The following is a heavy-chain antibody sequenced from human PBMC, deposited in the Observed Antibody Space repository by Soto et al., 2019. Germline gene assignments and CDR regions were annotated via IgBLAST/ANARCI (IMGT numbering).Heavy chain of an antibody. Sequence: GGSLRLSCAASGFTFDGYAMHWVRQVPGKGLEWVSRISCDGSSIGYADSVKGRFTISRDNAKNTLYLQMDSLRPEDTAVYYCAKDEYYYYGLRSGYMDVWGKGTTVTVSS. D-gene: IGHD3-10*01. CDR2: ISCDGSSI. V-gene: IGHV3-9*01. CDR3: AKDEYYYYGLRSGYMDV. CDR1: GFTFDGYA. J-gene: IGHJ6*03.